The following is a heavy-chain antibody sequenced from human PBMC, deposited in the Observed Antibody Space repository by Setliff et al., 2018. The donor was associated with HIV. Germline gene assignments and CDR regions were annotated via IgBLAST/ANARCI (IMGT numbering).Heavy chain of an antibody. Sequence: PGESLKISCQGSGYNFVDYSIAWVRQVPGKGLEWMGIIYPVDSETRYSPSFQGQVTISADKSINTAYLQWTTLKASGSAMYYCARPRGNDYAGSGFDNWGQGTMVTSPQ. V-gene: IGHV5-51*01. CDR3: ARPRGNDYAGSGFDN. J-gene: IGHJ4*02. CDR2: IYPVDSET. CDR1: GYNFVDYS. D-gene: IGHD2-2*01.